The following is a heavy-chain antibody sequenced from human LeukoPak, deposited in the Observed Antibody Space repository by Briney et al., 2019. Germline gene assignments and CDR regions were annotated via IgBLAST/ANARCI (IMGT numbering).Heavy chain of an antibody. J-gene: IGHJ4*02. CDR2: ISGSGGST. CDR1: GFTFSSYG. D-gene: IGHD6-19*01. Sequence: GGSLRLSCAASGFTFSSYGMSWVRQAPGKGLEWVSAISGSGGSTYYADSVKGRFTISRDNSKNTLYLQMNSLRAEDTVVYYCAKEKAAPGGYSSGWYYDYWGQGTLVTVSS. V-gene: IGHV3-23*01. CDR3: AKEKAAPGGYSSGWYYDY.